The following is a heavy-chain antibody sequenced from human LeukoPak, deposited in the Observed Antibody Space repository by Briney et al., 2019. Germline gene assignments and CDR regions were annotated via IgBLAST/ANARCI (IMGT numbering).Heavy chain of an antibody. CDR3: ARGGDFDY. CDR2: IYYSGST. V-gene: IGHV4-39*07. D-gene: IGHD3-10*01. J-gene: IGHJ4*02. Sequence: KPSETLSLTCTVSGGSISSSSYYWGWIRQPPGKGLEWNGSIYYSGSTYYNPSLKSRVTISVDTSKNQFSLKLSSVTAADTAVYYCARGGDFDYWGQGTLVTVCS. CDR1: GGSISSSSYY.